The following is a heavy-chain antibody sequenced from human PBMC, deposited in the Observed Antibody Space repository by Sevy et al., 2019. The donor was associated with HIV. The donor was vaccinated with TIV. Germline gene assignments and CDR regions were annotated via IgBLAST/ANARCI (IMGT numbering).Heavy chain of an antibody. D-gene: IGHD3-22*01. CDR2: IYPDDSDT. CDR3: ATSRSGYFDSSGYYIY. Sequence: GESLKISCKCSGYIFTSHWIGWVRHMPGKGLEWMGIIYPDDSDTRYSPSFQGQVTFSADKSITTAYLQWSSLKASDTAMYYCATSRSGYFDSSGYYIYWGQGTLVTVSS. J-gene: IGHJ4*02. CDR1: GYIFTSHW. V-gene: IGHV5-51*01.